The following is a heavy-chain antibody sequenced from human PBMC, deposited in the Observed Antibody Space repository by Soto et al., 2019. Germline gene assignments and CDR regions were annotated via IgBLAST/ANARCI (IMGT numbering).Heavy chain of an antibody. J-gene: IGHJ5*02. V-gene: IGHV1-18*01. CDR2: ISGYNGDI. CDR1: GYTFTTYG. Sequence: QAQMVQSGAEVKKPGASVKVSCRTSGYTFTTYGVSWVRQAPGQGLEWMGWISGYNGDITYAERLQGRLTMTTDTSTSTAYMELRSLRPVHTALFYCAREVCLLRLVSTTSCCLAAWRQGTLVNVSP. CDR3: AREVCLLRLVSTTSCCLAA. D-gene: IGHD2-2*01.